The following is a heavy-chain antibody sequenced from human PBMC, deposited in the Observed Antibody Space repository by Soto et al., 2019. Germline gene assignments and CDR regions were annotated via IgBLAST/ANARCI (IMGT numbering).Heavy chain of an antibody. CDR3: ARRDSSGYYSLYYFDD. J-gene: IGHJ4*02. CDR1: GYTFTSYG. Sequence: ASVNVSFKASGYTFTSYGISWVRQAPGQGLEWMGWISDYNGNTNYGQRLQGRVTMTTDTSTSTAYMELRSLRSDDTAVYYCARRDSSGYYSLYYFDDWGQGTLVTVSS. D-gene: IGHD3-22*01. V-gene: IGHV1-18*01. CDR2: ISDYNGNT.